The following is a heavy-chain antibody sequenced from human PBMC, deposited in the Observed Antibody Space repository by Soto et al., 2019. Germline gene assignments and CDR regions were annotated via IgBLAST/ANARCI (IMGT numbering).Heavy chain of an antibody. CDR3: TRDGMTTGAA. CDR2: VFSSVSA. Sequence: PSETLSLTCIVSGVSVTSYTWSWVRQPANEGLEWVVRVFSSVSATYIPSLKSRVRISMDTTENRISLKLDSVTAADAGVYYCTRDGMTTGAAWGQGTLVTVSS. CDR1: GVSVTSYT. D-gene: IGHD2-8*02. J-gene: IGHJ4*02. V-gene: IGHV4-4*07.